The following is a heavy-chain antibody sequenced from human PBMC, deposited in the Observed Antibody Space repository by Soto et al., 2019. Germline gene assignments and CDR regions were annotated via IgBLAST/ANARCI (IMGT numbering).Heavy chain of an antibody. CDR1: GYAFTSYG. V-gene: IGHV1-18*01. CDR2: ISAYNGNT. CDR3: AGTGLYYDILTGYYRGYYYGMDV. Sequence: ASVKVSCKASGYAFTSYGISWVRQAPGQGLEWMGWISAYNGNTNYAQKLQGRVTMTTDTSTSTAYMELRSLRSDDTAVYYCAGTGLYYDILTGYYRGYYYGMDVWGQGTTVTVYS. D-gene: IGHD3-9*01. J-gene: IGHJ6*02.